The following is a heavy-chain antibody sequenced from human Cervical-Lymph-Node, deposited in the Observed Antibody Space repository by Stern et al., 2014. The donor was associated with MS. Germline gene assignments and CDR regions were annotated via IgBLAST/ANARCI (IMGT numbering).Heavy chain of an antibody. V-gene: IGHV1-2*06. CDR2: INPNNGDT. CDR3: ARDYAGAPYAPRD. D-gene: IGHD3-16*01. J-gene: IGHJ4*02. Sequence: MQLVESGAEVKKPGASVKVSCTASGYTFTGYYIHWVRQAPGQGLEWKGRINPNNGDTIYAQKVQDRVTMTRDTSISTAYMELSRLKSDDTAVYYCARDYAGAPYAPRDWGQGTLVTVSS. CDR1: GYTFTGYY.